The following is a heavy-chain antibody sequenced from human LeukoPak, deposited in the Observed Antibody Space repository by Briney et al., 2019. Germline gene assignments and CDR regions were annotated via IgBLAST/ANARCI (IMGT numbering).Heavy chain of an antibody. V-gene: IGHV4-39*01. Sequence: PSETLSLTCTVSSGSIKNSNYYWGWIRQPPGKGLEWIGSIFYDGSADYHPSLKSRFTILVDTSKNIFSLKVKSVTAADTAVYFCVRYYGSGRGADSWGQGTLVTVSS. CDR2: IFYDGSA. CDR1: SGSIKNSNYY. CDR3: VRYYGSGRGADS. J-gene: IGHJ5*01. D-gene: IGHD3-10*01.